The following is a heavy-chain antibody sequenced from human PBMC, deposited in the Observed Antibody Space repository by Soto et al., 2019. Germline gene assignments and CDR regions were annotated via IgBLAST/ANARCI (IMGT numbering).Heavy chain of an antibody. CDR2: IVVGSGAT. CDR1: GLPFSASA. Sequence: ASVKVSCKASGLPFSASAVQWVRQARGQRLEWIGWIVVGSGATKYAPKFQERVTITRDMSTSTAYMELSRLRSEDTAVYYCAAPPNRDAYNYDYWGQGTLVTVSS. D-gene: IGHD5-12*01. J-gene: IGHJ4*02. CDR3: AAPPNRDAYNYDY. V-gene: IGHV1-58*01.